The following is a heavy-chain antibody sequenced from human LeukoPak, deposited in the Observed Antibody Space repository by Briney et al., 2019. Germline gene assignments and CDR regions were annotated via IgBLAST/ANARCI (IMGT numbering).Heavy chain of an antibody. D-gene: IGHD2-2*01. CDR3: ARDRCSSTSCFIDY. CDR1: GFTFNTYS. V-gene: IGHV3-21*01. J-gene: IGHJ4*02. CDR2: ISTSSTYI. Sequence: GSLRLSCAASGFTFNTYSMNWVRQAPGRGLEWVSSISTSSTYIYYADSVKGRFTISRDNAKNSLYLQMNSLRAEDRAVYYCARDRCSSTSCFIDYWGQGTLVTVSS.